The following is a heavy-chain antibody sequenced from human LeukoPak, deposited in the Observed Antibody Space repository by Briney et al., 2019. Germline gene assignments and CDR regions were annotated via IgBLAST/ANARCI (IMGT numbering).Heavy chain of an antibody. CDR2: ISSSSSYI. V-gene: IGHV3-21*01. D-gene: IGHD1-26*01. CDR1: GFTFSSYS. J-gene: IGHJ6*02. CDR3: ARDQGSGSYYRGSDYGMDV. Sequence: PGGSLRLSYAASGFTFSSYSMNWVRQAPGKGLEWVSSISSSSSYIYYADSVKGRFTISRDNAKNSLYLQMNSLRAEDTAVYYCARDQGSGSYYRGSDYGMDVWGQGTTVTVSS.